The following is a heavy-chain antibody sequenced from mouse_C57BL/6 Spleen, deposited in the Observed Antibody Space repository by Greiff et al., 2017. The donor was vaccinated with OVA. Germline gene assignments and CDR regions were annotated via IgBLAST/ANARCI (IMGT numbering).Heavy chain of an antibody. CDR3: ARANYYGSSPNWYFDV. CDR2: VYPYNGGT. J-gene: IGHJ1*03. V-gene: IGHV1-36*01. D-gene: IGHD1-1*01. CDR1: GFTFTDYY. Sequence: EVQLQQSGPVLVKPGPSVKISCKASGFTFTDYYMHWVKQSHGKSLEWIGLVYPYNGGTSYNQKFKGKATLTVDTSSSTAYMELNSLTSEDSAVYYCARANYYGSSPNWYFDVWGTGTTVTVSS.